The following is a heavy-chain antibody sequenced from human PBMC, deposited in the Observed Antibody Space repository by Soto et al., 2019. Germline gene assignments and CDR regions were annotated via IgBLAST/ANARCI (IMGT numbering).Heavy chain of an antibody. CDR2: INHLETT. D-gene: IGHD1-26*01. Sequence: SETLSLTYTVSGASITFGGYSWSWIRQTPGKGLEWIGYINHLETTFYNPSFESRLTLSIDRAKNQFSLKLHSMSAADRAVYFCARGGGSDSFDYWGQGILVTVSS. J-gene: IGHJ4*02. V-gene: IGHV4-30-2*01. CDR3: ARGGGSDSFDY. CDR1: GASITFGGYS.